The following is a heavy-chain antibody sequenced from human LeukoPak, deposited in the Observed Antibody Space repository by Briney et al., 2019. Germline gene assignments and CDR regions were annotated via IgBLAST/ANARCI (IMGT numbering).Heavy chain of an antibody. V-gene: IGHV3-21*01. D-gene: IGHD6-19*01. CDR3: ARVWGDSGWSSGYYGMDV. Sequence: GGSLRLSCAASGFTFSSYRMNWVRQAPGKGLEWVSSISSSSSYIYYADSVKGRFTISRDNAKNSLYLQMNSLRAEDTAVYYCARVWGDSGWSSGYYGMDVWGQGTTVTVSS. CDR2: ISSSSSYI. J-gene: IGHJ6*02. CDR1: GFTFSSYR.